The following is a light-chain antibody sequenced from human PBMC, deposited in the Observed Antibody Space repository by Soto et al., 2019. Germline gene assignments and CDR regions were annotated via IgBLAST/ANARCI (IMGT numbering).Light chain of an antibody. CDR2: QDS. CDR3: QAWDISTHVV. V-gene: IGLV3-1*01. J-gene: IGLJ2*01. Sequence: YELTQPPSVSVSPGQTASITCSGDKLGDKSACWYQQKPAQSPVLVNHQDSRRPSGIPERFSGSNSWNSATLTISGTQAMAESDYYCQAWDISTHVVFGGGTKLTVL. CDR1: KLGDKS.